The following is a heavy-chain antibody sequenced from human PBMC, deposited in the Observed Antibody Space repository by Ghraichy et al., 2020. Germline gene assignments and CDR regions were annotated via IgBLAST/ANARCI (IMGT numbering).Heavy chain of an antibody. D-gene: IGHD6-19*01. CDR2: IYYSGST. V-gene: IGHV4-39*01. J-gene: IGHJ4*02. CDR1: GGSISSSSYY. Sequence: SETLSLTCTVSGGSISSSSYYWGWIRQPPGKGLEWIGSIYYSGSTYYNPSLKSRVTISVDTSKNQFSLKLSSVTAADTAVYYCARRMAVADGGSFDYWGQGTLVTVSS. CDR3: ARRMAVADGGSFDY.